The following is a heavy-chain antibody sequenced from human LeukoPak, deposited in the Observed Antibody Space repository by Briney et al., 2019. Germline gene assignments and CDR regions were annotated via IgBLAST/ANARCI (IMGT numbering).Heavy chain of an antibody. D-gene: IGHD2-2*01. CDR2: IIPILGIA. CDR1: GGTFSSYA. V-gene: IGHV1-69*04. Sequence: SVKVSCKASGGTFSSYAISWVRQAPGQGLEWMGRIIPILGIANYAQKFQGRVTITADKSTSTAYMELSSLRSEDTAVYYCARVYCSSTSCYEVDWFDPWGQGTLVTVSS. CDR3: ARVYCSSTSCYEVDWFDP. J-gene: IGHJ5*02.